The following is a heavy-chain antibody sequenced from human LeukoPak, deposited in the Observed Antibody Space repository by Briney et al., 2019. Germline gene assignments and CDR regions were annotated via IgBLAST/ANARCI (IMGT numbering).Heavy chain of an antibody. CDR1: GFTFDDYG. D-gene: IGHD3-22*01. Sequence: GGSLRLSCAASGFTFDDYGMSWVRQAPGKGLEWVSGINWNGGSTGYADSVKGRFTISRDNAKNSLYLQMNSLRAEDTALHYCARATYYYDSSGAHYFDYWGQGTLVTVSS. CDR3: ARATYYYDSSGAHYFDY. J-gene: IGHJ4*02. V-gene: IGHV3-20*04. CDR2: INWNGGST.